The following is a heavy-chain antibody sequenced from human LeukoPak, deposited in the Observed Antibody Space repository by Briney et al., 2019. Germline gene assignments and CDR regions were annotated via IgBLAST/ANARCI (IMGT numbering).Heavy chain of an antibody. CDR2: IIPIFGTA. CDR3: ARPRVGDHYYYYMDV. J-gene: IGHJ6*03. CDR1: GGTFSSYA. D-gene: IGHD3-16*01. Sequence: SVKVSCKASGGTFSSYAISWVRQAPGQGLGWMGGIIPIFGTANYAQKFQGRVTITADKSTSTAYMELSSLRSEDTAVYYCARPRVGDHYYYYMDVWGKGTTVTVSS. V-gene: IGHV1-69*06.